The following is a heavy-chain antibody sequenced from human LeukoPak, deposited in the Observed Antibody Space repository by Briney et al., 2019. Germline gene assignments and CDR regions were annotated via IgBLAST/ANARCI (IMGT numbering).Heavy chain of an antibody. Sequence: GGSLRLSCAASGFTFSSYSMNWVRQAPGKGLEWVSSISSSSSYIYSADSVKGRFTISRDNAKNSLYLQMNSLRAEDTAVCYCARDLARYPQEYCSGGSCYVAKIGNSFDPWGQGTLVTVSS. CDR1: GFTFSSYS. D-gene: IGHD2-15*01. CDR3: ARDLARYPQEYCSGGSCYVAKIGNSFDP. V-gene: IGHV3-21*01. CDR2: ISSSSSYI. J-gene: IGHJ5*02.